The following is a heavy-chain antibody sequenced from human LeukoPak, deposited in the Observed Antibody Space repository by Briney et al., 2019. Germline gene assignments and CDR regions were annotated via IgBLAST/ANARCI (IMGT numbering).Heavy chain of an antibody. CDR1: GFTFSGHW. Sequence: GGSLRLSCVASGFTFSGHWMHWIRQVPGKGLMAVSRITPDGNAAAYADSVKGRFTISRDNAKNTLYLEMNSLTAEDTALYHCTRSGYSNGYDYWGQGTLVTVSS. CDR2: ITPDGNAA. V-gene: IGHV3-74*03. J-gene: IGHJ4*02. CDR3: TRSGYSNGYDY. D-gene: IGHD2-15*01.